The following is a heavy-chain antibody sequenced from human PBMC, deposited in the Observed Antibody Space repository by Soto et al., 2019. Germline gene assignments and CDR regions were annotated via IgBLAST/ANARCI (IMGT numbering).Heavy chain of an antibody. CDR2: ISSSSSTI. D-gene: IGHD1-26*01. V-gene: IGHV3-48*02. Sequence: EVQLVESGGGLVQPGGSLRLSCAASGFTFSSYSMNWVRQAPGKGLEWVSYISSSSSTIYYADSVKGRFTISRDNAKNARELERNSLRDEDPALYYRARDRGGSYYSWGQGTLVTVSS. CDR3: ARDRGGSYYS. CDR1: GFTFSSYS. J-gene: IGHJ5*02.